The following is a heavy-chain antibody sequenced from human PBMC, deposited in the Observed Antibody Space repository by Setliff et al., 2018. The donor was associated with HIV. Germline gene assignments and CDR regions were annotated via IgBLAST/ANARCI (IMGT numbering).Heavy chain of an antibody. Sequence: LSLTCAVYGGSFSGYYWSWIRQAPGKGLEWVGFIRSKAYAGTTEYAVSVKGRFTISRDDSKSIAYLQMNSLKTEDTAVYYCTRVREVPAAIPDYAMDVWGQGTTVTVSS. V-gene: IGHV3-49*03. CDR3: TRVREVPAAIPDYAMDV. CDR1: GGSFSGYY. D-gene: IGHD2-2*02. J-gene: IGHJ6*02. CDR2: IRSKAYAGTT.